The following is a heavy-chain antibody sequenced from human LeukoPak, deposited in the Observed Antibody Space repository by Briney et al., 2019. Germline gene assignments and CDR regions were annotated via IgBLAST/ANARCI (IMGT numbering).Heavy chain of an antibody. CDR3: ARPTRTGSTSYAMDV. Sequence: GGSLKISCKGSGYSFATYCISGVRQTPGKGLEWMGRIDPSDSYTNYSPSFQGHVTISADKSITTAYLQWSSLKASDTAMYYCARPTRTGSTSYAMDVWGQGTTVTVSS. J-gene: IGHJ6*02. V-gene: IGHV5-10-1*01. CDR2: IDPSDSYT. D-gene: IGHD1-7*01. CDR1: GYSFATYC.